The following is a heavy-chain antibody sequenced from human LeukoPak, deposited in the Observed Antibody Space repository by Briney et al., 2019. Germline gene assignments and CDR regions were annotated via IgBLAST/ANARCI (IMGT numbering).Heavy chain of an antibody. CDR2: IYYSGST. Sequence: SETLSFTCTVSGGSISSSSYYWGWIRQPPGKGLEWIGSIYYSGSTYYNPSLKSRVTISVDTSKNQFSLKLSSVTAADTAVYYCARLSQWLEKAYYYYYYMDVWGKGTTVTVSS. J-gene: IGHJ6*03. V-gene: IGHV4-39*01. CDR3: ARLSQWLEKAYYYYYYMDV. CDR1: GGSISSSSYY. D-gene: IGHD6-19*01.